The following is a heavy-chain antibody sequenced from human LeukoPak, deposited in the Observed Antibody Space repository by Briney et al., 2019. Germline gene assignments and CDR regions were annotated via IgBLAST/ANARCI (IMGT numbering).Heavy chain of an antibody. J-gene: IGHJ3*02. Sequence: ASVKVSCKASGYTFTSYGISWMRQAPGQGLEWMGWISAYNGNTNYAQKLQGRVTMTTDTSTSTAYMELRSLRSDDTAVYYCARDLATVKAFDIWGQGTMVTVSS. CDR3: ARDLATVKAFDI. V-gene: IGHV1-18*01. CDR2: ISAYNGNT. CDR1: GYTFTSYG. D-gene: IGHD4-17*01.